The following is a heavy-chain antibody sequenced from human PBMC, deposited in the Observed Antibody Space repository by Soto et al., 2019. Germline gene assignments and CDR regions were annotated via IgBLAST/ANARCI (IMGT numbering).Heavy chain of an antibody. CDR2: ISAYTDTP. Sequence: QVQLVQSGAEVKKPGASVKVSCRASGYTFTNFGVTWVLRAPGQGLEWMGWISAYTDTPNYSQKSQGRVTMTIDTSTSKAYMELRSLTSDDTAVYYYARVIPGVEAWFDPWGQGTLVTVSS. CDR1: GYTFTNFG. D-gene: IGHD2-2*01. V-gene: IGHV1-18*01. J-gene: IGHJ5*02. CDR3: ARVIPGVEAWFDP.